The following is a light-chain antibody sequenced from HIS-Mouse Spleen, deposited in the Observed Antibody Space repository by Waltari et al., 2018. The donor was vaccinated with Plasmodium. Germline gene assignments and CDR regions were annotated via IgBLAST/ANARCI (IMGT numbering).Light chain of an antibody. CDR2: NAS. CDR1: QSTSSW. V-gene: IGKV1-5*03. Sequence: DIQMTQSPSTLSASVGDRVTPTFRASQSTSSWLAWYQQKPGKAPKLLIYNASSLESGVPSRFSGSGSGTEFTLTISSLQPDDFATYYCQQYNSYSWTFGQGTKVEIK. J-gene: IGKJ1*01. CDR3: QQYNSYSWT.